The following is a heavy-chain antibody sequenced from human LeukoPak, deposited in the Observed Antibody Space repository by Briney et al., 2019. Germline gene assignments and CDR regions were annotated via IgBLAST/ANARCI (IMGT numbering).Heavy chain of an antibody. CDR2: INPSGGST. CDR1: GYTFTSYY. D-gene: IGHD5-12*01. Sequence: ASVKVSCKASGYTFTSYYTHWVRQAPGQGLEWMGIINPSGGSTSYAQKFQGRVTMTRDTSASTAYMELSSLRSDDMAAYYCARSRGHYSGYANDAFDIWGQGTMVTVSS. V-gene: IGHV1-46*01. J-gene: IGHJ3*02. CDR3: ARSRGHYSGYANDAFDI.